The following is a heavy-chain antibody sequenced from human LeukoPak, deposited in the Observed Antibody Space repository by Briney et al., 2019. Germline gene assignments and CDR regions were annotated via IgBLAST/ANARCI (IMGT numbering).Heavy chain of an antibody. CDR1: GYSISRGYY. V-gene: IGHV4-38-2*01. CDR3: ARGEVGEFDY. J-gene: IGHJ4*02. CDR2: ISHSGST. D-gene: IGHD3-10*01. Sequence: SETLSLTCAVSGYSISRGYYWNWIRQFPGKGLEWIGSISHSGSTSYSPSLKRRITISLETSKNQFSLRLISVTAADSALYYCARGEVGEFDYWGQGRLVIVSS.